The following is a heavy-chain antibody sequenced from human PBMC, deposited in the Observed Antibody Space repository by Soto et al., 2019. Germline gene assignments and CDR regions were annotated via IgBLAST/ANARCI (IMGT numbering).Heavy chain of an antibody. CDR1: GFTFSSYA. Sequence: GGSLRLSCAASGFTFSSYAMSWVRQAPGKGLEWVSAISGSGGSTYYADSVKGRFTISRGNSKNTLYLQMNSLRAEDTAVYYCAKTVVAATIYYYYYGMDVWGQGTTVTVSS. CDR2: ISGSGGST. CDR3: AKTVVAATIYYYYYGMDV. V-gene: IGHV3-23*01. J-gene: IGHJ6*02. D-gene: IGHD2-15*01.